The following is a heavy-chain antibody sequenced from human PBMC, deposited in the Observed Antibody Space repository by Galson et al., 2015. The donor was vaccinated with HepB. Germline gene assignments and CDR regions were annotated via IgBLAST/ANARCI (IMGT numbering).Heavy chain of an antibody. Sequence: SLRLSCAASGFTFSDYYMSWIRQAPGKGLEWVSYISSSGSTIYYADSVKGRFTISRDNAKNSLYLQMNSLRAEDTAVYYCAKVAVWGYDFWSGYYTDYYSYYMAVWGKATTVTVS. CDR1: GFTFSDYY. CDR3: AKVAVWGYDFWSGYYTDYYSYYMAV. D-gene: IGHD3-3*01. J-gene: IGHJ6*03. V-gene: IGHV3-11*01. CDR2: ISSSGSTI.